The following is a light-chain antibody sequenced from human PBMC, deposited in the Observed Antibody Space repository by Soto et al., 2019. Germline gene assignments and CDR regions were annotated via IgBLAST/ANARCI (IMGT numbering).Light chain of an antibody. CDR1: NSTVGGFNV. CDR2: EGI. V-gene: IGLV2-23*01. Sequence: APTQPPPLSWSPWPSITTSSPGNNSTVGGFNVVSWYQRHPGKAPKVIIYEGIKRPSGVSNRFSGSNSGRTASLTISGLQAEDEADYYCCSYVGATTYVFGTGTKVTVL. J-gene: IGLJ1*01. CDR3: CSYVGATTYV.